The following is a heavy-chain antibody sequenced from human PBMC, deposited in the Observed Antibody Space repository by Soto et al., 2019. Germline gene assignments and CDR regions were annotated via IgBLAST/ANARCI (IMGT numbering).Heavy chain of an antibody. J-gene: IGHJ4*02. V-gene: IGHV4-61*08. CDR2: IRFSGST. Sequence: SETLSLTCTVSGGSISSGDFYWAWIRQPPGKGLEWIGYIRFSGSTNYNPSLKSRVTISVDRSKNQFSLKLTSVTAADTAVYYCARDKITGLFDYWGQGTLVTVSS. CDR1: GGSISSGDFY. CDR3: ARDKITGLFDY. D-gene: IGHD2-8*02.